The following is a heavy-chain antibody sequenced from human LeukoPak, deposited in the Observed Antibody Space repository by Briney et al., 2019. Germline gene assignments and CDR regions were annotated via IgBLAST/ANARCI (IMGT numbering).Heavy chain of an antibody. J-gene: IGHJ4*02. V-gene: IGHV4-34*01. CDR2: INHSGST. Sequence: PSETLSLTCTVSGGSISSYYWSWIRQPPGKGLEWIGEINHSGSTNYNPSLKSRVTISVDTSKNQFSLKLSSVTAADTAVYYCATLYSRGYWGQGTLVTVSS. CDR3: ATLYSRGY. CDR1: GGSISSYY. D-gene: IGHD3-16*01.